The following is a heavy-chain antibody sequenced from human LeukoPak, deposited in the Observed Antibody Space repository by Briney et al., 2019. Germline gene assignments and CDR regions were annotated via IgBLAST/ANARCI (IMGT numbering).Heavy chain of an antibody. CDR3: AKDGTGCGGDCYSDY. CDR2: SGSGGST. Sequence: GGSLRLSCAASGFTFRNYGMSWVRQAPGKGLEWVSASGSGGSTYYADSVKGRFTISRDNSKNTLYLQMNSLRAEDTAVYYCAKDGTGCGGDCYSDYWGQGTLLTVSS. V-gene: IGHV3-23*01. D-gene: IGHD2-21*02. CDR1: GFTFRNYG. J-gene: IGHJ4*02.